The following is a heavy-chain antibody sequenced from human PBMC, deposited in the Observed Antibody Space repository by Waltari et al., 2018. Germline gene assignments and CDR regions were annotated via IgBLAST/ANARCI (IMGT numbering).Heavy chain of an antibody. J-gene: IGHJ5*02. V-gene: IGHV5-10-1*03. CDR2: IDPADSET. Sequence: EVRLVQSGAEVKKPGESLTISCQASGYPFRHYWISWVRHLPGKGLEWMGKIDPADSETNYSPSFQGHVIISADKSSSTASLHWSSLKASDSATYYCARENYYDSSGFSVSWGQGTLVTVSS. D-gene: IGHD3-22*01. CDR3: ARENYYDSSGFSVS. CDR1: GYPFRHYW.